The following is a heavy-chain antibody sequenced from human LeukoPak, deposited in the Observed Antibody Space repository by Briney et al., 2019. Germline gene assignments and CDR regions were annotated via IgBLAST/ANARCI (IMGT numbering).Heavy chain of an antibody. Sequence: ASVKVSCKASGYTFTDYYMHWVRQAPGEGHEWFGWISPDSGRTGFAQKFQGRVTMTRDTSISTAYMELSSLGYDDTSVYYCARDTRSSYLQYYFDYWGQGTLVTVSS. J-gene: IGHJ4*02. D-gene: IGHD5-24*01. CDR2: ISPDSGRT. CDR1: GYTFTDYY. V-gene: IGHV1-2*02. CDR3: ARDTRSSYLQYYFDY.